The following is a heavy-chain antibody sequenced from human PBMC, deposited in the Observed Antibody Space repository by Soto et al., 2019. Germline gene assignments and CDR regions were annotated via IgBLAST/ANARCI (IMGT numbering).Heavy chain of an antibody. J-gene: IGHJ6*02. V-gene: IGHV3-15*01. CDR1: GFTFSNAW. Sequence: EVQLVESGGGLVKPGGSLRLSCAASGFTFSNAWMSWVRQAPGKGLEWVGRIKSKTDGGTTDYAAPVKGRFTISRDDSKNTLYLQMNSLKTQDTAVYYCTTGRGYSYAMGPNYYYGMDVWGQGTTVTVSS. CDR3: TTGRGYSYAMGPNYYYGMDV. CDR2: IKSKTDGGTT. D-gene: IGHD5-18*01.